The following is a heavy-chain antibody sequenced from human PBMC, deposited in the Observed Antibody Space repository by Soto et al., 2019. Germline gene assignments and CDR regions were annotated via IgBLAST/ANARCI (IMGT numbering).Heavy chain of an antibody. CDR1: GDSINSDGYY. Sequence: PSETLSLTCTVSGDSINSDGYYWNWIRQHPGKGLEWIGYIYYSGRTYYNPSLKSRITMSLDTSQNLFSLELSSVTAADTAVYYCARGGHSFGFYFYYYMDVWGKGTTVTVSS. CDR3: ARGGHSFGFYFYYYMDV. D-gene: IGHD5-18*01. J-gene: IGHJ6*03. CDR2: IYYSGRT. V-gene: IGHV4-31*03.